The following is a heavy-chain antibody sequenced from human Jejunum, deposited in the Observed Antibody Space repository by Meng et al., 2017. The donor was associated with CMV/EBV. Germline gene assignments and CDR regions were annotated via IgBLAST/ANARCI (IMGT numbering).Heavy chain of an antibody. Sequence: NWVRQAPGKGLEWVANIKQDGSEKYYVDSVRGRFTISRDSAKNSLYLQMNSLRAEDTAVYYCARGFWDIVVVPASTSVWDYWGRGTLVTVSS. J-gene: IGHJ4*02. CDR2: IKQDGSEK. CDR3: ARGFWDIVVVPASTSVWDY. V-gene: IGHV3-7*01. D-gene: IGHD2-2*01.